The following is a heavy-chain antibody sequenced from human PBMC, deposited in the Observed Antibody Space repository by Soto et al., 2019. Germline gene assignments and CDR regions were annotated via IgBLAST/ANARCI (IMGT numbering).Heavy chain of an antibody. CDR2: ISYDGSSK. Sequence: PGGSLRLSCAASGFTFSSYAMHWVRQAPGKGLEWVAVISYDGSSKYYADSVKGRFTISRDNSKNTLYLQMNSLRAEDTAVYYCARDRYSIVLVPADPQYYYYYGMDVWGQGTTVTVSS. J-gene: IGHJ6*02. CDR1: GFTFSSYA. D-gene: IGHD2-2*01. CDR3: ARDRYSIVLVPADPQYYYYYGMDV. V-gene: IGHV3-30-3*01.